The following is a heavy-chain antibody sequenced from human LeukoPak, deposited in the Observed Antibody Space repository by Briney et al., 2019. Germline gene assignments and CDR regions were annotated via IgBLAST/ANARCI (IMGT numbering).Heavy chain of an antibody. CDR1: GFSLSTSGVG. V-gene: IGHV2-5*02. CDR3: AHRRFTADLDY. J-gene: IGHJ4*02. Sequence: SGTTLVKPTQTLTLTCTVSGFSLSTSGVGVAWIRQPPGKALEWLALIYWDDDKRYRPSLKSRLTITKDTSKNQVVLTMTNMDSVDTATHYCAHRRFTADLDYWGQGTLVTVSS. D-gene: IGHD3-16*01. CDR2: IYWDDDK.